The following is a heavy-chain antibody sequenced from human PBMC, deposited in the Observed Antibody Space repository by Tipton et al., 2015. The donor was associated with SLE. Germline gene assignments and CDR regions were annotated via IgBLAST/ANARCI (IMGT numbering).Heavy chain of an antibody. Sequence: TLSLTCTVSGGSLPEYYWSWIRQPPGKGLAWIGYISYSGSTAYNSSLKSRVTISVDTSTDQFSLNLSSVTAADTAVYHCARALYYYDSGSYFYYMDGGGKGTSVTVSS. D-gene: IGHD3-10*01. V-gene: IGHV4-59*01. CDR2: ISYSGST. CDR3: ARALYYYDSGSYFYYMDG. CDR1: GGSLPEYY. J-gene: IGHJ6*03.